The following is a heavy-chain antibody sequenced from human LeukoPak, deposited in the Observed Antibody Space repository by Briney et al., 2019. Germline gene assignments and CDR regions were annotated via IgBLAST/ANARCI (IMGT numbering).Heavy chain of an antibody. D-gene: IGHD2-15*01. CDR3: ERVPGGYCSGGSCYDYAFDI. Sequence: SETLSLTCTVSGGSISSGSYYWSCIRQPAGKGPEWIWRIYTSGSTNYNPSLKSRVTISVDTSKNQFSLKLSSVTAADTAVYYCERVPGGYCSGGSCYDYAFDIWGQGTMVTVSS. V-gene: IGHV4-61*02. CDR1: GGSISSGSYY. J-gene: IGHJ3*02. CDR2: IYTSGST.